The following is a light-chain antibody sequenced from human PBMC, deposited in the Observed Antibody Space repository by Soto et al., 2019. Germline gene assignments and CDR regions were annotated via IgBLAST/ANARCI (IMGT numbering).Light chain of an antibody. CDR2: DGS. CDR3: CSYAGSSTVV. J-gene: IGLJ2*01. Sequence: QSVLTQPASVSGSPGQSITISCTGTSSNVGGYNLVSWYQQHPGKAPKLMIYDGSKRPSGVSNRFSGSKSGNTASLTISGLHAEDEADYYCCSYAGSSTVVFGGGTKVTVL. V-gene: IGLV2-23*01. CDR1: SSNVGGYNL.